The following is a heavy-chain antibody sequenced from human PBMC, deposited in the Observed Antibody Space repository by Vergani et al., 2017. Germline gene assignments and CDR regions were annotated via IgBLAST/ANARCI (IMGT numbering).Heavy chain of an antibody. D-gene: IGHD3-22*01. Sequence: EVQLLESGGGLVQPGGSLRLSCAASGFTFSSYAMSWVRQAPGRGLGWVSAISGSGGSTYYAASVKGGFTISRDKSKNTLYLQMNSLRAEDTAVYYCAKDRGYYDSSGYYDDFDIWGQGTMVTVSS. J-gene: IGHJ3*02. CDR2: ISGSGGST. CDR3: AKDRGYYDSSGYYDDFDI. CDR1: GFTFSSYA. V-gene: IGHV3-23*01.